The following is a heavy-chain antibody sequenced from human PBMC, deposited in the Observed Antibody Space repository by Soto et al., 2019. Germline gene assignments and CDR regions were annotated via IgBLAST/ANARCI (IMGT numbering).Heavy chain of an antibody. CDR1: DYTFTSYG. V-gene: IGHV1-18*01. J-gene: IGHJ4*02. Sequence: QVQLVQSGAEVKKPGASVKVSCKASDYTFTSYGINWVRQAPGQGLEWMGWISPYNDNTQYAQRFQGRVTLTTDTSTNTAYMELRSLRSDGTAVYYCARGMWELPIHYWGQGTLVTVSS. CDR2: ISPYNDNT. D-gene: IGHD1-26*01. CDR3: ARGMWELPIHY.